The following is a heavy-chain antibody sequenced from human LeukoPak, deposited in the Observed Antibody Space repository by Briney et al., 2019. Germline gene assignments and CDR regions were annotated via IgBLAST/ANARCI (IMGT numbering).Heavy chain of an antibody. Sequence: ASVKVSCKASGYTVTSYDINWVRQATGQGLEWMGWMNPNSGDTGYAQNFRGRVTMARNISISTAYLELSSLRSEDTAVYYCARPASVTSGFDCWGQGSLVTVSS. CDR3: ARPASVTSGFDC. V-gene: IGHV1-8*01. CDR2: MNPNSGDT. CDR1: GYTVTSYD. D-gene: IGHD2-21*02. J-gene: IGHJ4*02.